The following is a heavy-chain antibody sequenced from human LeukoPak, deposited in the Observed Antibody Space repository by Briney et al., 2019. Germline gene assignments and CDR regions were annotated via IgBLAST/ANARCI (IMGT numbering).Heavy chain of an antibody. J-gene: IGHJ4*02. Sequence: GASVKVSYKASGYTFSSYAMHWVRQAPGQRLEWMGWINTGNGNTKYSQKFQGRVTITRDTSASTAYMELSSLRSEDTAVYYCARASDILTGYAYYFDYWGQGTLVTVSS. CDR3: ARASDILTGYAYYFDY. D-gene: IGHD3-9*01. V-gene: IGHV1-3*04. CDR1: GYTFSSYA. CDR2: INTGNGNT.